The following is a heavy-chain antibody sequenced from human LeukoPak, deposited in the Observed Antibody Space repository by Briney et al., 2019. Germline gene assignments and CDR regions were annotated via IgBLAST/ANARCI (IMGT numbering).Heavy chain of an antibody. CDR3: ARGYDSNNWFDP. D-gene: IGHD3-22*01. V-gene: IGHV1-2*02. Sequence: ASVKVSCKASGYTFTGYYMHWVRQAPGQGLEWMGWINPNSGGTNYAQKFQGRVTMTRDTSIGTAYMELSRLRSDDTAVYYCARGYDSNNWFDPWGQGTLVTVSS. CDR2: INPNSGGT. CDR1: GYTFTGYY. J-gene: IGHJ5*02.